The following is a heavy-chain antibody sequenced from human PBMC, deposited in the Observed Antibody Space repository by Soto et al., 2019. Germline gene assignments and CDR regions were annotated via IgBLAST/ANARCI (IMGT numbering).Heavy chain of an antibody. V-gene: IGHV4-4*02. CDR3: ARDPNYYDSSSNIIQHYGMDV. J-gene: IGHJ6*02. Sequence: QVQLQQSGPGVVKPSGSLSLTCAVSGGSISSSNWRWGGRQPPGKGQGWVGEIYHSGSTNYNPSLKSRVTLAVDKSKSQFTLKLSSVTASDTAVYYCARDPNYYDSSSNIIQHYGMDVWGPGTTVTVS. CDR2: IYHSGST. D-gene: IGHD3-22*01. CDR1: GGSISSSNW.